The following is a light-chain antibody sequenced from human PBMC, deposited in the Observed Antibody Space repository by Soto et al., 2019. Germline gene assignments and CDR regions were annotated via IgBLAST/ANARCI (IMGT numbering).Light chain of an antibody. Sequence: EIVLTQSPGTLSLSPGERATLSCRASQSVSSSYLAWYQQKPGQSPRLLIYGASSRATGITDRFSGSGSGTEFTITISRLETADFAVYYCQQYGSSPFTFGPGTKVDIK. V-gene: IGKV3-20*01. CDR2: GAS. CDR1: QSVSSSY. J-gene: IGKJ3*01. CDR3: QQYGSSPFT.